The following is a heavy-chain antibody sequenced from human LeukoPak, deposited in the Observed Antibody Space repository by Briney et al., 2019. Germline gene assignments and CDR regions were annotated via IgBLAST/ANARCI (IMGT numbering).Heavy chain of an antibody. Sequence: PSETLSLTCTVSGDSITSGDYYWTWIRQPPGKGLEWVAYMHYTGNTYYNSSLKSRITISVETSKNQFSLRLSFVTAADTAMYYCARHLSGSSWFDPWGQGTLVTVSS. CDR2: MHYTGNT. J-gene: IGHJ5*02. CDR1: GDSITSGDYY. V-gene: IGHV4-30-4*08. D-gene: IGHD1-26*01. CDR3: ARHLSGSSWFDP.